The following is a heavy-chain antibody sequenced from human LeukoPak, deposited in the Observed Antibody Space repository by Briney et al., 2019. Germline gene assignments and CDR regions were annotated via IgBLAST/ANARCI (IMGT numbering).Heavy chain of an antibody. J-gene: IGHJ4*02. V-gene: IGHV3-48*03. CDR1: GFTLSSYE. D-gene: IGHD2-21*02. CDR2: ISTSGTPI. CDR3: ARGVTQSAY. Sequence: GGSLRLSCADSGFTLSSYEMNWVRQAPGKGLEWISYISTSGTPIYYADDVKGRLTNSRDNAKNSLYLQMNRRRAEDTAVYYGARGVTQSAYWGQGTLVTVSS.